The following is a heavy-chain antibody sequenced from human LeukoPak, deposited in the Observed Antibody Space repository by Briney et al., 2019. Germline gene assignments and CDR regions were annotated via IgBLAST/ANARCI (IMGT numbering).Heavy chain of an antibody. CDR2: IYYSGST. Sequence: SETLSLTCTVSGGSISSSSYYWGWIRQPPGKGLEWIGSIYYSGSTHYNPSLKSRVTISVDTSKNQFSLKLSSVTAADTAVYYCARIVTARITGTPPDYWGQGTLVTVSS. CDR3: ARIVTARITGTPPDY. D-gene: IGHD1-20*01. V-gene: IGHV4-39*01. J-gene: IGHJ4*02. CDR1: GGSISSSSYY.